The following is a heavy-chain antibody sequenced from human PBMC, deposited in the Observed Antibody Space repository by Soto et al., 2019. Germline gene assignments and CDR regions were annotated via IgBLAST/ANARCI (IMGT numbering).Heavy chain of an antibody. V-gene: IGHV1-8*01. CDR2: MNPNSGNT. Sequence: GXSVKASCKASGYTFTSYDSNWVRQATGQGLEWMGWMNPNSGNTGYAQNFQGRVTMTRNTSISTDYMELSSLRSEDTAVYYCARGGLWFGANAFDIWGQGTMVTFSS. D-gene: IGHD3-10*01. CDR3: ARGGLWFGANAFDI. CDR1: GYTFTSYD. J-gene: IGHJ3*02.